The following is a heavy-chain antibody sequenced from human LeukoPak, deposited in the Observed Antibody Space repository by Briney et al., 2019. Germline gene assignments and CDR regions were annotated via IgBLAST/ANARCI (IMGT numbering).Heavy chain of an antibody. Sequence: GASVKVSCKASGFTFTSSAVQWVRQARGQRLEWIGWIVVGSGNTNYAQKFQERVTITRDMSTSTAYMVLSSLRSEDTAVYYCAAVAYGSGSYYGSFDYWGQGTLVTVSS. D-gene: IGHD3-10*01. V-gene: IGHV1-58*01. CDR1: GFTFTSSA. CDR3: AAVAYGSGSYYGSFDY. J-gene: IGHJ4*02. CDR2: IVVGSGNT.